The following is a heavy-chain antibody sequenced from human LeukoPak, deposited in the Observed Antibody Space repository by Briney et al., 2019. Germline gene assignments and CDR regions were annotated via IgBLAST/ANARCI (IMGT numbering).Heavy chain of an antibody. CDR1: GFTFSSYS. J-gene: IGHJ4*02. V-gene: IGHV3-21*01. D-gene: IGHD6-19*01. CDR2: ISSSSSYI. Sequence: GGSLTLSCAASGFTFSSYSMNWVRQAPGKGLEWVSSISSSSSYIYYADSVKGRFTISRDNAKNSLYLQMNSLRAEDTAVYYCAAQGRYSSGRNRVDYWGQGTLVTVSS. CDR3: AAQGRYSSGRNRVDY.